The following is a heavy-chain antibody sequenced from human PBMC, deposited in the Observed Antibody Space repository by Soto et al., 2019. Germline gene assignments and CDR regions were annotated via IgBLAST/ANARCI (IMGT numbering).Heavy chain of an antibody. CDR2: IYYSGST. V-gene: IGHV4-31*03. CDR1: GGSISSGGYY. CDR3: ARDRLSYDFSNWFDP. J-gene: IGHJ5*02. D-gene: IGHD3-3*01. Sequence: PSETLPLTCTVSGGSISSGGYYWSWIRQHPGKGLEWIGYIYYSGSTYYNPSLKSRVTISVDTSKNQFSLKLSSVTAADTAVYYCARDRLSYDFSNWFDPWGQGTQVTVSS.